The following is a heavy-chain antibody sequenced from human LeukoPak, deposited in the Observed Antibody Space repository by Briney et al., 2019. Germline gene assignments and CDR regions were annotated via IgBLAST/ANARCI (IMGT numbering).Heavy chain of an antibody. D-gene: IGHD1-26*01. CDR2: IYTSGST. CDR3: ARGGNYWPQWWFDP. CDR1: GGSISSGSY. Sequence: PSETLSLTCTVSGGSISSGSYWSWIRQPAGKGLEWIGRIYTSGSTNYNPSLKSRATISVDTSKNQFSLELSSVTAADTAVYYCARGGNYWPQWWFDPWGRGTLVSVSS. J-gene: IGHJ5*02. V-gene: IGHV4-61*02.